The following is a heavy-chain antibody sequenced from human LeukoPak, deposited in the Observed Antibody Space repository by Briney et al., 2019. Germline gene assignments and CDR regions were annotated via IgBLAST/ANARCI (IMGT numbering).Heavy chain of an antibody. D-gene: IGHD5-24*01. CDR1: GYTFTSYY. CDR3: ARDLRPPVMATFADDAFDI. V-gene: IGHV1-46*01. J-gene: IGHJ3*02. Sequence: GASVKVSWKASGYTFTSYYMHWVRQAPGQGLEWMGIINPSGGSTSYAQKFQGRVTMTRDTSTSTVYMEPSSLRSEDTAVYYCARDLRPPVMATFADDAFDIWGQGTMVTVSS. CDR2: INPSGGST.